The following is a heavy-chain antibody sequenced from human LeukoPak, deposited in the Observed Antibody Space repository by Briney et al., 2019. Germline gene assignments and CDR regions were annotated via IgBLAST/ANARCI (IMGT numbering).Heavy chain of an antibody. J-gene: IGHJ4*02. CDR2: ISSSGSTI. CDR3: AKEPEQLGHNYFDY. CDR1: GFTFSDYY. Sequence: GGSLRLSCAASGFTFSDYYMSWIRQAPGKGLEWVSYISSSGSTIYYADSVKGRFTISRDNAKNSLYLQMNSLRAEDTAVYYCAKEPEQLGHNYFDYWGQGTLVTVSS. V-gene: IGHV3-11*04. D-gene: IGHD6-13*01.